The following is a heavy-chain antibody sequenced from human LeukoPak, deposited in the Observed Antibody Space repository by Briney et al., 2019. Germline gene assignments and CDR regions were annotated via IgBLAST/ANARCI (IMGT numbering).Heavy chain of an antibody. CDR1: GGTFSSYT. CDR2: IIPILGIA. V-gene: IGHV1-69*04. J-gene: IGHJ6*03. D-gene: IGHD2-15*01. Sequence: SVKVSCKASGGTFSSYTISWVRQAPGQGLEWMGRIIPILGIANYAQKFQGRVTITVDKSTSTAYMELSSLRSEDTAVYYCARDAVVAATPRYMDVWGKGTTVTASS. CDR3: ARDAVVAATPRYMDV.